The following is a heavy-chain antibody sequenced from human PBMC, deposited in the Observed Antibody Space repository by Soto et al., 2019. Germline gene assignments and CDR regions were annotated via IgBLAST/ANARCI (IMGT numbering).Heavy chain of an antibody. CDR1: GDAFEGYY. J-gene: IGHJ6*02. V-gene: IGHV1-2*02. Sequence: GPPVEVTWEACGDAFEGYYRHWVRQAPGQGLAWMGWINPNSGGTNYAQKYQGRVTMTRDTSISTAYMELSRLRSDDTAVYYCARDIDYYDSSVPGDYSYNKGMDVWGHGTTVTVSS. CDR3: ARDIDYYDSSVPGDYSYNKGMDV. D-gene: IGHD3-22*01. CDR2: INPNSGGT.